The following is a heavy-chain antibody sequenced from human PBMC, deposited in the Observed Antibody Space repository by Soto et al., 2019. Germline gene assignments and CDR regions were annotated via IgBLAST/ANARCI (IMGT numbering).Heavy chain of an antibody. CDR1: GYTFTSYG. CDR2: ISAYNGNT. J-gene: IGHJ4*02. D-gene: IGHD3-9*01. CDR3: ASGGGILRYFDWLASEY. V-gene: IGHV1-18*01. Sequence: GASVKVSFKASGYTFTSYGISWVRQAPGQGLEWMGWISAYNGNTNYAQKLQGRVTMTTDTSTSTAYMELRSLRSDDTAVYYCASGGGILRYFDWLASEYWGQGTLVTVSS.